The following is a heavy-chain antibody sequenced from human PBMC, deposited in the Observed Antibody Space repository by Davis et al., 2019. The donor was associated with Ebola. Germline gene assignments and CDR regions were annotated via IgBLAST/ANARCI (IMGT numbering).Heavy chain of an antibody. J-gene: IGHJ4*02. V-gene: IGHV3-30*04. CDR1: GFTFSNYA. CDR3: VRAVFHEVLDY. CDR2: VSHSEREK. D-gene: IGHD3-3*01. Sequence: PGGSLRLSCAASGFTFSNYAMHWVRQPPGKGLEWVAVVSHSEREKFYADSVKGRFTISRDNSENALYLQMNSLTADDTSVYYCVRAVFHEVLDYWGQGTPVTVSS.